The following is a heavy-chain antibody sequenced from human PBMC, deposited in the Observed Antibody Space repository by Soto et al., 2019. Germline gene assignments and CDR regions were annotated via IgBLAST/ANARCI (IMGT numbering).Heavy chain of an antibody. CDR2: ISGTGDTK. CDR1: GVFSIDYY. V-gene: IGHV3-11*01. CDR3: ATGGGQIYYKGLDV. Sequence: VVSLRLSCRAAGVFSIDYYLRLIRKKQGKGLECVAYISGTGDTKYYAGSVQGRFTISRDNPKNSLFLQMNSLRAEDAAVYYCATGGGQIYYKGLDVWGQGKTVTVSS. D-gene: IGHD3-10*01. J-gene: IGHJ6*02.